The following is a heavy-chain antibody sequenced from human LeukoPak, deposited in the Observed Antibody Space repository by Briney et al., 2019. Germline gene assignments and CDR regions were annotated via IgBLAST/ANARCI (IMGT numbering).Heavy chain of an antibody. CDR1: GGSISSYY. V-gene: IGHV4-59*12. J-gene: IGHJ4*02. CDR3: ARYGSAPRYFDY. D-gene: IGHD3-10*01. Sequence: PSETLSLTCTVSGGSISSYYWSWIRQPPGKGLEWIGYIYYSGSTNYNPSLKSRVTISVDTSKNQFSLKLSSVTAADTAVYYCARYGSAPRYFDYWGQGTLVTVSS. CDR2: IYYSGST.